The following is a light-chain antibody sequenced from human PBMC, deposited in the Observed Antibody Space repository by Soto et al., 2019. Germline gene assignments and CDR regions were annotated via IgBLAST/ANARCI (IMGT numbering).Light chain of an antibody. CDR1: QSVSSTY. V-gene: IGKV3-20*01. Sequence: EIVLTQSPGTLSLSPGERATLLCRASQSVSSTYLAWYQQKPGQAPRLLIYGASSRATGIPDRFSGSGSGTDFPLTISRLDPEDFAVYYCQQYGASLFTFGPGTKVDIK. CDR2: GAS. J-gene: IGKJ3*01. CDR3: QQYGASLFT.